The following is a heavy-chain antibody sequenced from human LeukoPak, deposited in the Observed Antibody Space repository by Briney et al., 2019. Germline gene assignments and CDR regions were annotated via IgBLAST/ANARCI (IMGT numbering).Heavy chain of an antibody. J-gene: IGHJ4*02. CDR2: MNPNSGNT. D-gene: IGHD2-2*01. Sequence: ASVEVSCKASGYTFTSYDINWVRQATGQGLEWMGWMNPNSGNTGYAQKFQGRVTITRNTSISTAYMELSSLRSEDTAVYYCARGRGIVVVPAATYYFDYWGQGTLVTVSS. V-gene: IGHV1-8*03. CDR3: ARGRGIVVVPAATYYFDY. CDR1: GYTFTSYD.